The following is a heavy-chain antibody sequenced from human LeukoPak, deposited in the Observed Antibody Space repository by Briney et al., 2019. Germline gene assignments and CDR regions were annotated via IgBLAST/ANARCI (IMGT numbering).Heavy chain of an antibody. CDR3: AKAFRLYYDSSGSPGAFDI. J-gene: IGHJ3*02. Sequence: GGSLRLSCAASGFTFSSYSMTWVRQAPGKGLEWVSSISSSSSYIYYADSVKSRFTISRDNAKNSLYLQMNSLRAEDTAVYYCAKAFRLYYDSSGSPGAFDIWGQGTMVTVSS. D-gene: IGHD3-22*01. CDR2: ISSSSSYI. V-gene: IGHV3-21*04. CDR1: GFTFSSYS.